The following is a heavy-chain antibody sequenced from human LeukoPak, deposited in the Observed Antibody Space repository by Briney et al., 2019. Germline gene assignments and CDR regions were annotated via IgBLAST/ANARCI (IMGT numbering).Heavy chain of an antibody. CDR1: GFTFSSYA. CDR3: ARDGGLGAFDI. CDR2: ISYDGSNK. V-gene: IGHV3-30-3*01. Sequence: PGRSLRLSCAASGFTFSSYAMHWVRQAPGKGLEWVAVISYDGSNKYYADSVKGRFTISRDNSKNTLYLQMNSLRAEDTAAYYCARDGGLGAFDIWGQGTMVTVSS. D-gene: IGHD3-16*01. J-gene: IGHJ3*02.